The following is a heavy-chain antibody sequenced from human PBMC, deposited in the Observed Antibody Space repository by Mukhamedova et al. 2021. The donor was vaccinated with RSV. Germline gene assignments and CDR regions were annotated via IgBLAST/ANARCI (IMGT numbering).Heavy chain of an antibody. V-gene: IGHV3-15*01. J-gene: IGHJ4*02. D-gene: IGHD5/OR15-5a*01. CDR3: TTAWGGYSVYDSQGTPFDY. Sequence: GKGLEWVGRIKSKTDGGTTDYAAPVKGRFTISRDDSKNALYLQMNSLKTEDTAVYYCTTAWGGYSVYDSQGTPFDYWGQGTLVTV. CDR2: IKSKTDGGTT.